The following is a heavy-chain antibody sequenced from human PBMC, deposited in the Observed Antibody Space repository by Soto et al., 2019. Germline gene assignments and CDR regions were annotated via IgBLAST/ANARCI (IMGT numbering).Heavy chain of an antibody. Sequence: EVQLVESGGGLVKPGGSLRLSCAGSGFTFSSYSMNWVRQAPGKGLEWVSSISSSSSYIYYADSVKGRFTISRDNAKNSMYLAMNSLRAEETAVYYCARGVRYYDFWSGYYENYYYYMDVWGKGTTVTVSS. V-gene: IGHV3-21*01. CDR2: ISSSSSYI. CDR1: GFTFSSYS. D-gene: IGHD3-3*01. CDR3: ARGVRYYDFWSGYYENYYYYMDV. J-gene: IGHJ6*03.